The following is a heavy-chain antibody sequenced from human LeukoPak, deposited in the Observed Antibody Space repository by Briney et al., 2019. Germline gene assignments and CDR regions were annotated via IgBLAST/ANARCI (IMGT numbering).Heavy chain of an antibody. CDR3: AREVADFWSGYHFDY. Sequence: PGGSLRLSCAASGFTVSSNYMSWVRQAPGKGLEWVSVIYSGGSTYYADSVKGRFTISRDNSKNTLYLQMNSLRAEDTAVYYCAREVADFWSGYHFDYWGQGTLVTVSS. D-gene: IGHD3-3*01. CDR2: IYSGGST. CDR1: GFTVSSNY. J-gene: IGHJ4*02. V-gene: IGHV3-53*01.